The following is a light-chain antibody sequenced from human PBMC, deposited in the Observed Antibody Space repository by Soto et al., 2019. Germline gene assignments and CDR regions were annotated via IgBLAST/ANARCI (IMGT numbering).Light chain of an antibody. CDR2: GAS. CDR3: QQYYRYPPA. Sequence: DIQMTQSPSSLSASLGDRVTITCRASQGISNYLAWFQQKPGEAPRSLIYGASTLESGVPSKFSGSGSGTTFTLTINSLQPEDVATYYCQQYYRYPPAFGRGTKVDMK. CDR1: QGISNY. J-gene: IGKJ3*01. V-gene: IGKV1-16*02.